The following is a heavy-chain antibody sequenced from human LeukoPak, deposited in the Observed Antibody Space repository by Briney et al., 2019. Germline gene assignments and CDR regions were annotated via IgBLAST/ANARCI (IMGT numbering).Heavy chain of an antibody. CDR2: IIASFGTA. Sequence: GASVKVSYKASGYTFTSYAISWVRQAPGQGLEWMGGIIASFGTANYAQKFQGRVTISADESSGTAYMELSSLRSEDTAVYYCARVVTPRYCSSTSCYWKGWFDPWGQGTLVTVSS. D-gene: IGHD2-2*01. J-gene: IGHJ5*02. CDR3: ARVVTPRYCSSTSCYWKGWFDP. V-gene: IGHV1-69*13. CDR1: GYTFTSYA.